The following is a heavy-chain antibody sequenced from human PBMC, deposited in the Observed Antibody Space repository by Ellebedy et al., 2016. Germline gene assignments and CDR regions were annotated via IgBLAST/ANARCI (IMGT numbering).Heavy chain of an antibody. J-gene: IGHJ6*02. CDR2: INHSGST. CDR1: GGSISSYY. V-gene: IGHV4-34*01. D-gene: IGHD2-21*02. CDR3: ARGEVVTAILYYYYGMDV. Sequence: SETLSLXXTVSGGSISSYYWSWIRQPPGKGLEWIGEINHSGSTNYNPSLKSRVTISVDTSKNQFSLKLSSVTAADTAVYYCARGEVVTAILYYYYGMDVWGQGTTVTVSS.